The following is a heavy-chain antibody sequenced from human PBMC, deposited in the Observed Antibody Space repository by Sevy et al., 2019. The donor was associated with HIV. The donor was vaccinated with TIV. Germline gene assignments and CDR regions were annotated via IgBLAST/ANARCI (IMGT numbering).Heavy chain of an antibody. CDR2: MNPNSGNT. D-gene: IGHD6-13*01. Sequence: ASVKVSCKASGYTFTSYDINWVRQATGQGLEWMGWMNPNSGNTGYAQKFQGRVTMTRNTSISTAYMELSSLRSEDTAVYYCARFSYSSSWYPYDAFDIWGQWTMVTVSS. CDR1: GYTFTSYD. CDR3: ARFSYSSSWYPYDAFDI. J-gene: IGHJ3*02. V-gene: IGHV1-8*01.